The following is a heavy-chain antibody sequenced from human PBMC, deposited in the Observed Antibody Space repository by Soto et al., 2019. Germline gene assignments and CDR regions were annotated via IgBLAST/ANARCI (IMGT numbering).Heavy chain of an antibody. V-gene: IGHV6-1*01. CDR1: GETVSDDNVA. J-gene: IGHJ6*02. CDR2: TYYRSKWYH. CDR3: AREAHRGMDV. Sequence: SQTLSLTCAISGETVSDDNVACDWIRQSPSRGLEWLGRTYYRSKWYHEYAVSVNSRIIINPDTSKNQFSPQLNSVTPEDTAVYYCAREAHRGMDVWGQGTTVTVSS.